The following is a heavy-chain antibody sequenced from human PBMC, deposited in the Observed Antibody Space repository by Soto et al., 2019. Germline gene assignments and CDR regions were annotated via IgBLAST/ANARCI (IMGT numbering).Heavy chain of an antibody. Sequence: GGSLRLSCATSGFTFNSYALHWVRQAPGKGLEWVALISNDGSKTFYADSVKGRFTISRDTAKNTLFLQMNSLTTEDTAVYFCAKAGEIFGLVIFAYLDFWGQGTLVTVSS. D-gene: IGHD3-3*01. CDR1: GFTFNSYA. CDR2: ISNDGSKT. J-gene: IGHJ4*02. V-gene: IGHV3-30*18. CDR3: AKAGEIFGLVIFAYLDF.